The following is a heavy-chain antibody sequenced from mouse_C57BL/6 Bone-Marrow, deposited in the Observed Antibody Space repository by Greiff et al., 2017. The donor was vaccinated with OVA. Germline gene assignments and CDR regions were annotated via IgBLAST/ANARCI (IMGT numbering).Heavy chain of an antibody. CDR3: ARETGGWDWYFDV. CDR2: ISDGGSYT. V-gene: IGHV5-4*01. J-gene: IGHJ1*03. Sequence: EVKVVESGGGLVKPGGSLKLSCAASGFTFSSYAMSWVRQTPEKRLEWVATISDGGSYTYYPDNVKGRFTISRDNAKNNLYLQMSHLKSEDTAMYYCARETGGWDWYFDVWGTGTTVTVSS. D-gene: IGHD3-3*01. CDR1: GFTFSSYA.